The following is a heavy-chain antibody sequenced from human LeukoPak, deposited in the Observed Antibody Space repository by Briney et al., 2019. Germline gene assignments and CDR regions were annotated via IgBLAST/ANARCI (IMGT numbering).Heavy chain of an antibody. V-gene: IGHV2-5*02. J-gene: IGHJ4*02. Sequence: SGPTLVNPTQTLTLTCTISGFSLSTRRVGVGWIRQPPGNALEWLALCYRDDDKRYSPSLKSRLTITKDTSKNQVVLTMTNMDRVDTATYYCAHRQSIDFDYWGQGALVTVSS. D-gene: IGHD3-22*01. CDR3: AHRQSIDFDY. CDR2: CYRDDDK. CDR1: GFSLSTRRVG.